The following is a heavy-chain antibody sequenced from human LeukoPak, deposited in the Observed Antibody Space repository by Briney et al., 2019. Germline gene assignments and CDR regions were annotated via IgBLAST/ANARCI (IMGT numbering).Heavy chain of an antibody. J-gene: IGHJ4*02. D-gene: IGHD3-9*01. V-gene: IGHV3-48*02. CDR3: ARGFEIFDY. CDR1: GFTFSSYS. Sequence: GGSLRLSCAASGFTFSSYSLNWVRQAPGKGLVWVSYISRSSSAIYAESVKGRFTISRDDANNSLYLQMNSLRDDDTAVYYFARGFEIFDYSGQGTLVTVSS. CDR2: ISRSSSA.